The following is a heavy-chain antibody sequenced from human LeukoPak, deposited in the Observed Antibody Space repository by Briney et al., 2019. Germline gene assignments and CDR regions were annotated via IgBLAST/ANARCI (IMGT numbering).Heavy chain of an antibody. Sequence: ASVKVSCKASGYTFTSYGISWVRQAPGQGLEWMGGIIPIFGTANYAQKFQGRVTITADKSTSTAYMELSSLRSEDTAVYYCALLRKVDWYFDLWGRGTLVTVSS. CDR1: GYTFTSYG. J-gene: IGHJ2*01. V-gene: IGHV1-69*06. D-gene: IGHD3-22*01. CDR2: IIPIFGTA. CDR3: ALLRKVDWYFDL.